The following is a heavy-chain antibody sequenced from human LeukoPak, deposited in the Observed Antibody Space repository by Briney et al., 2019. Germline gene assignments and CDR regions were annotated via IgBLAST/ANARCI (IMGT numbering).Heavy chain of an antibody. CDR2: IYNGGNTK. D-gene: IGHD3-16*01. CDR3: VRGDSPRGGYFEY. V-gene: IGHV3-30*03. J-gene: IGHJ4*02. Sequence: GSLRLSCAASGFNFRGFGMHWVRQAPGKGPEWVAVIYNGGNTKYYGDSVKGRLTISRDNSKNTLYLQMDSLRPDDTAVYYCVRGDSPRGGYFEYWGQGILVTVSS. CDR1: GFNFRGFG.